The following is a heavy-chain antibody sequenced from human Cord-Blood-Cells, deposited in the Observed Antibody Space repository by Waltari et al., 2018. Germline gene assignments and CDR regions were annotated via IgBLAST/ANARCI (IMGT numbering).Heavy chain of an antibody. Sequence: QVQLVQSGAQVKQPGASVKVSRNASGYTFPSAGIRWVRQDPGQGLEWMGWISAYNGNTNYAQKLQGRVTMTTDTSTSTAYMELRSLRSDDTAVYYCARGRVGATGGVFDYWGQGTLVTVSS. CDR2: ISAYNGNT. V-gene: IGHV1-18*01. CDR3: ARGRVGATGGVFDY. D-gene: IGHD1-26*01. CDR1: GYTFPSAG. J-gene: IGHJ4*02.